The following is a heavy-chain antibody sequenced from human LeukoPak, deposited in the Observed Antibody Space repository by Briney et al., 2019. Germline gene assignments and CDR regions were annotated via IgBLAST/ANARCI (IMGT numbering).Heavy chain of an antibody. CDR1: GIDISYHY. CDR2: IHTGGTT. Sequence: GGSLRLSCVASGIDISYHYMGWVRQAPGKGLEWVSVIHTGGTTHYADSVKGRFTISRGNSKNTLYLQMNSLRAEDTAVYYCARVQPAYCGGDCYSRGDAFDIWGQGTMVTVSS. CDR3: ARVQPAYCGGDCYSRGDAFDI. D-gene: IGHD2-21*01. J-gene: IGHJ3*02. V-gene: IGHV3-53*05.